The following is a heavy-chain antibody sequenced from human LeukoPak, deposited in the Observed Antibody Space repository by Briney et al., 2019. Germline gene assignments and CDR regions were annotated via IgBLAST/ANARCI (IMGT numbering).Heavy chain of an antibody. CDR1: GFTFSDYY. CDR3: ARDRSIQQWLVSSRYGMDV. Sequence: GGSLRLSCAASGFTFSDYYMSWIRQAPGKGLEWVSYISSSGSTIYYADSVKGRFTISRDNAKNPLYLQMNSLRAEDTAVYYCARDRSIQQWLVSSRYGMDVWGQGTTVTVSS. V-gene: IGHV3-11*04. D-gene: IGHD6-19*01. J-gene: IGHJ6*02. CDR2: ISSSGSTI.